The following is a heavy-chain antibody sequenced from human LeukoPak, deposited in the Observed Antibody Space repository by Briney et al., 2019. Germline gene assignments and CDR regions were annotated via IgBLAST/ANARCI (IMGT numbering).Heavy chain of an antibody. CDR2: IRYDGSNK. V-gene: IGHV3-30*02. D-gene: IGHD6-13*01. CDR3: AKVSRVAAVSGYYYYMDV. J-gene: IGHJ6*03. CDR1: GFTFSTDW. Sequence: GGSLRLSCAASGFTFSTDWMTWVRQAPGKGLEWVAFIRYDGSNKYYADSVKGRFTISRDNSKNTLYLQLNSLRAEDTAVFYCAKVSRVAAVSGYYYYMDVWGKGTTVAVSS.